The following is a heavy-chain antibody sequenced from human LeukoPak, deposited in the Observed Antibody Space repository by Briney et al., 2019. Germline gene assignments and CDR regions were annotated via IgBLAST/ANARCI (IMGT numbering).Heavy chain of an antibody. D-gene: IGHD5-12*01. CDR2: IYYSGST. Sequence: SETLSLTCTVSGGSISSSSYYWGWIRQPPGKGLEWIGSIYYSGSTYYNPSLKSRVTISVDTSKNQFSLKLSSVTAADTAVYYCARGVRGGPLEWLRSLGFDYWGQGTLVTVSS. CDR3: ARGVRGGPLEWLRSLGFDY. CDR1: GGSISSSSYY. J-gene: IGHJ4*02. V-gene: IGHV4-39*07.